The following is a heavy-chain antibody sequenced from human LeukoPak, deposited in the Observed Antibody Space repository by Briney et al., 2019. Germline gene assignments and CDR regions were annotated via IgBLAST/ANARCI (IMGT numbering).Heavy chain of an antibody. J-gene: IGHJ6*03. Sequence: ASVKVSCKDSGYTFTSYDINWVRQATGQGVEWMGWMNPNSGNTGYAQKFQGRVTITRNTSISTASMELSSLRSEDTAVYYCARARIAARPEDYYYYMDVWGKGTTVTVSS. CDR1: GYTFTSYD. CDR2: MNPNSGNT. D-gene: IGHD6-6*01. V-gene: IGHV1-8*03. CDR3: ARARIAARPEDYYYYMDV.